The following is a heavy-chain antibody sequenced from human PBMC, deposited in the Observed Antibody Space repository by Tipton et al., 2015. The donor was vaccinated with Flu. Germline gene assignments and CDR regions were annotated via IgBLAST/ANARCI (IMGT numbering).Heavy chain of an antibody. D-gene: IGHD3-10*01. J-gene: IGHJ4*02. Sequence: TLSLTCTVSGGSISTSGYFWGWIRQPPGKGLEWIGSMYYSGGTHHNPSLKSRASISGDTSKNQFSLKLRYVTAADTAVYYCARIIRITMIRGMRDPYYFDYWGQGMLVTVSS. CDR2: MYYSGGT. CDR1: GGSISTSGYF. CDR3: ARIIRITMIRGMRDPYYFDY. V-gene: IGHV4-39*07.